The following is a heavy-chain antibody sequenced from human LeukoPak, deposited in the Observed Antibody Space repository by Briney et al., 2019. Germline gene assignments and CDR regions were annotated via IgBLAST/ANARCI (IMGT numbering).Heavy chain of an antibody. D-gene: IGHD6-19*01. V-gene: IGHV4-59*01. CDR1: AGSITSFY. CDR3: ARRTSNGWPSENAFDI. J-gene: IGHJ3*02. Sequence: SETLSLTCSVSAGSITSFYWSWIRQPPGKGLEWIGYIFYTGSTNYNPSHKSRVTISLDKSKNQFFLKLSSVTAADTAMYYCARRTSNGWPSENAFDIWGQGTMVTVSS. CDR2: IFYTGST.